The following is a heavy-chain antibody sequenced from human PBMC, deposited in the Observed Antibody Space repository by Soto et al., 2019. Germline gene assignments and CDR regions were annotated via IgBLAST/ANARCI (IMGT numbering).Heavy chain of an antibody. D-gene: IGHD5-12*01. J-gene: IGHJ4*02. V-gene: IGHV3-30*18. Sequence: PGGSLRLSCAASGFTLSSYAMHWVRQAPGKGLEWVAVILYDGSNKYYADSVKGRFTISRDNSKNTLHLQMNSLRAEDTAVYYCAKAPDIVTAFDYWGQGTLVTVSS. CDR2: ILYDGSNK. CDR1: GFTLSSYA. CDR3: AKAPDIVTAFDY.